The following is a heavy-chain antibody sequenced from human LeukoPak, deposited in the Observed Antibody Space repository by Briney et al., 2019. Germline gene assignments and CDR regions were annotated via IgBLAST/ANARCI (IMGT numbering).Heavy chain of an antibody. CDR3: AYRPPGDESFDI. J-gene: IGHJ3*02. CDR2: SDPEDGET. D-gene: IGHD3-16*01. CDR1: GHTLTGLA. Sequence: ASVKVSCKVSGHTLTGLAMHWVRQGTGKGLEWMGGSDPEDGETIHAQKFKGRVTMTEDTATDTAYMELRSLRSEDTAVYYCAYRPPGDESFDIWGQGT. V-gene: IGHV1-24*01.